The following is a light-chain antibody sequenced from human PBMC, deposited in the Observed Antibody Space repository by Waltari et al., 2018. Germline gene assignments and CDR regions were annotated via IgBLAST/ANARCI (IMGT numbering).Light chain of an antibody. CDR3: QQNFRFPYT. Sequence: DIQMTQSPSSLPASVGDRVSITCRASQSISTYINWYQQKPGRAPKLLIDSISRLQSGVPSRFSGSGSGADFTLTISSLHPEDFATYYCQQNFRFPYTFGQGTKLEIK. CDR2: SIS. CDR1: QSISTY. J-gene: IGKJ2*01. V-gene: IGKV1-39*01.